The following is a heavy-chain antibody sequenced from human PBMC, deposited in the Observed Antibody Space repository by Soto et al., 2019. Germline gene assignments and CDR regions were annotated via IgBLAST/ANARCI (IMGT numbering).Heavy chain of an antibody. CDR3: VRCCSTTKSPFDY. J-gene: IGHJ4*02. V-gene: IGHV4-30-4*08. CDR2: IYYSGNT. CDR1: GGYSRGGGSY. D-gene: IGHD2-2*01. Sequence: LPRTVSGGYSRGGGSYRGRIRKPPGKGLEWIGYIYYSGNTYFNPSLKSRVTLSVDTSKNQFSLNLSSVTAADTAVYYCVRCCSTTKSPFDYLGKGTLVTVSS.